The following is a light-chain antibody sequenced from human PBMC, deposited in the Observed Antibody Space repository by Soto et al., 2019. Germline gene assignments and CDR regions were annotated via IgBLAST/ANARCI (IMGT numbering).Light chain of an antibody. V-gene: IGLV2-14*01. CDR3: NSYTSSGTYV. J-gene: IGLJ1*01. Sequence: QSVLTQPASVSGSPGQSITISCTGTSSDVGYNYVSWYQQHPGKAPKFMIYEVTNRPSGVSDRFSGSKSGNTASLTISGLQAEDEADYYCNSYTSSGTYVFGTGTKGTVL. CDR1: SSDVGYNY. CDR2: EVT.